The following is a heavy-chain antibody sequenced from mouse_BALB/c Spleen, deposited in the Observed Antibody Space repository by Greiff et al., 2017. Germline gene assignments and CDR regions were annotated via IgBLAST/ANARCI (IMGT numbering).Heavy chain of an antibody. CDR3: AREGYYDYAYYAMDY. Sequence: EVQGVESGGGLVKPGGSLKLSCAASGFTFSSYAMSWVRQTPEKRLEWVASISSGGSTYYPDSVKGRFTISRDNARNILYLQMSSLRSEDTAMYYCAREGYYDYAYYAMDYWGQGTSVTVSS. V-gene: IGHV5-6-5*01. D-gene: IGHD2-4*01. CDR2: ISSGGST. CDR1: GFTFSSYA. J-gene: IGHJ4*01.